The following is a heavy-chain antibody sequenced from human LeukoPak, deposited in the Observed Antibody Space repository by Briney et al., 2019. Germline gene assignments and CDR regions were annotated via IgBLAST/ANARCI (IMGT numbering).Heavy chain of an antibody. Sequence: GGSLRLSCAASGFTFSSYWMHWVRQAPGKGLVWVSRINSDGSSTNYADSVKGRFTISRDNAKNTLHLQMNSLRAEDTAVYYCAGSVRGLYYFDYWGQGTLVTVSS. V-gene: IGHV3-74*01. CDR1: GFTFSSYW. D-gene: IGHD3-10*01. J-gene: IGHJ4*02. CDR3: AGSVRGLYYFDY. CDR2: INSDGSST.